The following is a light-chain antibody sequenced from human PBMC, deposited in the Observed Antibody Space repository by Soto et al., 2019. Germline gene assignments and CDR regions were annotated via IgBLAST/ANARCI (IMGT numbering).Light chain of an antibody. J-gene: IGLJ2*01. V-gene: IGLV1-44*01. CDR2: SNN. CDR3: AAWDDSLNGRGV. Sequence: QSVLTQPPSASGTPEQRVTISCSGSSSNIGSNTVNWYQQLPGTAPKLLIYSNNQRPSGVPDRFSGSKSGTSASLAISGLQSEDEADYYCAAWDDSLNGRGVFGGGTKLTVL. CDR1: SSNIGSNT.